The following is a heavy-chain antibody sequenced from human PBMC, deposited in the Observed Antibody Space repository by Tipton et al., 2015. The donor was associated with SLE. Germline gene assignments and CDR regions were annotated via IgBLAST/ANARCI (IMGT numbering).Heavy chain of an antibody. Sequence: SLRLSCAASGFKFDDYAMHWVRQTPGKGLEWVSSISWNTKNIGYAGSVTGRFTISRDNAENSLYLQMTSLRGEDTAFYFCTKSTSDTKFYGMDVWGQGTTVTVSS. CDR3: TKSTSDTKFYGMDV. V-gene: IGHV3-9*01. CDR1: GFKFDDYA. CDR2: ISWNTKNI. J-gene: IGHJ6*02.